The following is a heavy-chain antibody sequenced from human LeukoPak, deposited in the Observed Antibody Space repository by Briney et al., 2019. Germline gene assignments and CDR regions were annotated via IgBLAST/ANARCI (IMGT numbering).Heavy chain of an antibody. CDR1: GFTFSSYE. CDR2: ISSSGSTI. V-gene: IGHV3-48*03. D-gene: IGHD3-16*01. CDR3: TREGGGPTDDY. J-gene: IGHJ4*02. Sequence: PAGSLRLSCAASGFTFSSYEMNWVRQAPGRGLEWVSYISSSGSTIYYADSVKGRFTISRDNAKNSLYLQMKSLRAEDTAVYYCTREGGGPTDDYWGQGTLVSVSS.